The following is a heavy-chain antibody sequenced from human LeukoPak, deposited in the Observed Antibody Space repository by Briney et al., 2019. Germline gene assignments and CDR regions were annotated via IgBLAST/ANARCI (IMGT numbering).Heavy chain of an antibody. Sequence: ASVKVSCKASGYTFTGYYMYWVRQAPGQGLEWMGWINPNSGGTYYAQKFQGRVTITADKSTSTAYMELSSLRSEDTAVYYCARDPDDYSNYVEDYWGQGTLVTVSS. CDR2: INPNSGGT. CDR1: GYTFTGYY. V-gene: IGHV1-2*02. J-gene: IGHJ4*02. D-gene: IGHD4-11*01. CDR3: ARDPDDYSNYVEDY.